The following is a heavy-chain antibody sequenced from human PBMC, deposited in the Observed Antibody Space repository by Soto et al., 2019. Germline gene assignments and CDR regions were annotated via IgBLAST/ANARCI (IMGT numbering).Heavy chain of an antibody. CDR1: GYTFTGYY. D-gene: IGHD3-16*01. CDR3: ARGGFWGVNEDYYYMDV. CDR2: INPNSGGT. V-gene: IGHV1-2*04. Sequence: ASVKVSCKASGYTFTGYYMHWVRQAPGQGLEWMGWINPNSGGTNYAQKFQGWVTMTRDTSISTAYMELSRLRSDDTAVYYCARGGFWGVNEDYYYMDVWGKGTTVTVSS. J-gene: IGHJ6*03.